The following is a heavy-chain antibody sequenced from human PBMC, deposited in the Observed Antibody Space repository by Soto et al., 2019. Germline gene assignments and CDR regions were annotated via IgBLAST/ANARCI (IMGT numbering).Heavy chain of an antibody. J-gene: IGHJ4*02. CDR3: ARPSHCSSTSCYFDY. V-gene: IGHV5-51*01. Sequence: GASLKISCRGSGYTFTDYWIVWVRQMPGKGLEWMGVIYPGDSKTKYSPSFQGQVTLSADKSITTAYLQWSSLKASDTAVYYCARPSHCSSTSCYFDYWGQGTLVTVSS. CDR1: GYTFTDYW. D-gene: IGHD2-2*01. CDR2: IYPGDSKT.